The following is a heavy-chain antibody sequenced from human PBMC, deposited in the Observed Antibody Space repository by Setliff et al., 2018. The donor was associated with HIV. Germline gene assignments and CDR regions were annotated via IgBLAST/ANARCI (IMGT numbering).Heavy chain of an antibody. V-gene: IGHV1-18*01. CDR3: ARGYSTSSSYYYGMDV. CDR2: ISVHNGKT. J-gene: IGHJ6*02. Sequence: GASVKVSCKASGYTFSSNAIHWVRQAPGQGLEWMGWISVHNGKTNFAQKVPGRVTMTTDTSTSTAYMEVRSLRSDDTATYYCARGYSTSSSYYYGMDVWGQGTTVTVSS. D-gene: IGHD6-6*01. CDR1: GYTFSSNA.